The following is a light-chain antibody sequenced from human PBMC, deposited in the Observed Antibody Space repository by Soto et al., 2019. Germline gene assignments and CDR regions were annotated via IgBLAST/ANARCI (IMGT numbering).Light chain of an antibody. Sequence: EIVLTQSPATLSLSPGHGATLSCRASQSVSSSLAWYRHQPGQAPRLLIYDASNRATGIPARFSGSGSGTHFALTISSLEPEDFGVYYCQHRSNWPSVTFGGGTKVDIK. CDR1: QSVSSS. V-gene: IGKV3-11*01. J-gene: IGKJ4*01. CDR2: DAS. CDR3: QHRSNWPSVT.